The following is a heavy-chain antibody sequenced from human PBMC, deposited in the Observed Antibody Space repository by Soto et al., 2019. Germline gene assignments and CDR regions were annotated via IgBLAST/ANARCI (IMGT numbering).Heavy chain of an antibody. Sequence: ASVKVSCKASGYTFIGYYMHWVRQAPGQGLEWMGWINPNSGDTNYAQKFQGRVTMTRDTSTSTAYMELSSLRSEDTAVYYCARGRPNYYGMDVWGQGTTVTVSS. CDR1: GYTFIGYY. J-gene: IGHJ6*02. CDR3: ARGRPNYYGMDV. D-gene: IGHD6-25*01. V-gene: IGHV1-2*02. CDR2: INPNSGDT.